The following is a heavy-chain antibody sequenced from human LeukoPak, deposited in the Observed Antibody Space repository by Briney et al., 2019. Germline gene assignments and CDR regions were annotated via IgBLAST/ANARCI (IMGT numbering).Heavy chain of an antibody. V-gene: IGHV1-3*01. CDR1: GYIFTNYA. Sequence: ASVKVSCKASGYIFTNYAMHWLRQAPGQRPEWMGWINSGNGDTKYSQTFQDRVTITRDTSASTAYMELSSLRSEDTAVYYCARGECSNCYNTDVWGKGTTVTVSS. CDR2: INSGNGDT. D-gene: IGHD5-24*01. J-gene: IGHJ6*04. CDR3: ARGECSNCYNTDV.